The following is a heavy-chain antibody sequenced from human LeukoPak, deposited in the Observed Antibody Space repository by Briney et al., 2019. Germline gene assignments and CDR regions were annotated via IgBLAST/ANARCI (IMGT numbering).Heavy chain of an antibody. CDR1: GFSFSSYA. CDR2: SATGDST. D-gene: IGHD6-13*01. Sequence: PGGSLRLSCGASGFSFSSYAMSWVRQAPGKGPEWVSASATGDSTYYADSVKGRLTISRDNSKSTLDLRMNSLRAEDTAVYYCAKGWPIAGDIKDWFDSWGQGTLVTVSS. J-gene: IGHJ5*01. CDR3: AKGWPIAGDIKDWFDS. V-gene: IGHV3-23*01.